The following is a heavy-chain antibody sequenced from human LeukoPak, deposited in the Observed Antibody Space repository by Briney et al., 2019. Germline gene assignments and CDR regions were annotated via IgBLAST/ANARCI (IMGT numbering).Heavy chain of an antibody. Sequence: ASVKVSCKASGYTFTGDYMHWVRQAPGQGLEWMGWINPNSGGANYAQKFQGRVTMTRDTSISTAYMELSRLRSDDTAVYYCAGVCSSTSCYTASDAFDIWGQGTMVTVSS. CDR2: INPNSGGA. J-gene: IGHJ3*02. V-gene: IGHV1-2*02. D-gene: IGHD2-2*02. CDR3: AGVCSSTSCYTASDAFDI. CDR1: GYTFTGDY.